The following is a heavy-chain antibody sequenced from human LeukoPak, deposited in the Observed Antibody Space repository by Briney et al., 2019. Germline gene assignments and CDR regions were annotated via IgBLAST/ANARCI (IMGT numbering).Heavy chain of an antibody. CDR2: ISANTGKT. CDR1: GYTFATYG. V-gene: IGHV1-18*01. D-gene: IGHD6-13*01. J-gene: IGHJ4*02. CDR3: AKVAGDRMDY. Sequence: ASVKVSCKASGYTFATYGFCWVRQAPGHGLEWMGWISANTGKTDYAQKFQGRVAMTTDTSPSTAYMELRSLRPNDTAVYFCAKVAGDRMDYWGQGTLVTVSS.